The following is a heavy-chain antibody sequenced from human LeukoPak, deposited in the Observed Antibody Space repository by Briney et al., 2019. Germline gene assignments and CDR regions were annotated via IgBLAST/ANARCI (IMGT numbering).Heavy chain of an antibody. CDR2: INPHTGGT. CDR1: GYTFTGYY. D-gene: IGHD6-19*01. Sequence: ASVKVSCKASGYTFTGYYMHWVRQAPGQGLEWMGWINPHTGGTNYAQKFQGRVTMTRDTSISTAYMELSRLRSDDTAVYYCAGVGYSSGWYALDYWGQGTLVTVSS. CDR3: AGVGYSSGWYALDY. J-gene: IGHJ4*02. V-gene: IGHV1-2*02.